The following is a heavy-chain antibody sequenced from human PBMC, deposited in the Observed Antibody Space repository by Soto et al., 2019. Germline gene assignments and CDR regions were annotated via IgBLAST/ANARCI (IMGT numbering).Heavy chain of an antibody. CDR3: AVYYCDGYSSGRHTGNGEYAFDI. CDR1: GYSFTSYW. J-gene: IGHJ3*02. CDR2: IDPSDSYT. D-gene: IGHD6-19*01. Sequence: GESLKISCKGSGYSFTSYWISWVRQMPGKGLEWMGRIDPSDSYTNYSPSFQGHVTISADKSISTAYLQWSSLKASDTAMYYCAVYYCDGYSSGRHTGNGEYAFDIWGQGTTVTVSS. V-gene: IGHV5-10-1*01.